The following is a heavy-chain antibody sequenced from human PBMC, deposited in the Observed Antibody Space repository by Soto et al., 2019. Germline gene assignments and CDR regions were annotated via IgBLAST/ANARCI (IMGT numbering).Heavy chain of an antibody. CDR1: GFTFSSYA. V-gene: IGHV3-30*01. Sequence: QVQLVESGGGVVQPGTSLRLSCAASGFTFSSYAMYWVRQAPGKGLEWVTVISYDGSLKYYADSVKGRFTISRDNSEKSLYLQMNSLRADDTVVYFCVRPETTWLTWVYFQHWGQGTLVTVSS. CDR3: VRPETTWLTWVYFQH. D-gene: IGHD5-12*01. J-gene: IGHJ1*01. CDR2: ISYDGSLK.